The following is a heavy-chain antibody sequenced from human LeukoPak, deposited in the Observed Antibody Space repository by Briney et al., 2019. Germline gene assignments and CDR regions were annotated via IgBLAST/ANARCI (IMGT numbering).Heavy chain of an antibody. CDR3: AKGYYDYVWGSYRYGLLDY. Sequence: GGPLRLSCAASGFTFSSYAMSWVRQAPGKGLEWVSAISGSGGSTYYADSVKGRFTISRDNSKNTLYLQMNSLRAEDTAVYYCAKGYYDYVWGSYRYGLLDYWGQGTLVTVSS. V-gene: IGHV3-23*01. CDR2: ISGSGGST. CDR1: GFTFSSYA. D-gene: IGHD3-16*02. J-gene: IGHJ4*02.